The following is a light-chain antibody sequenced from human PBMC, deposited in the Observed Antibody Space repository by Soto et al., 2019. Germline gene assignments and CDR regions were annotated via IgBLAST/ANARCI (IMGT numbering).Light chain of an antibody. V-gene: IGKV1D-12*01. CDR1: QDISSW. CDR3: QQADTFPFS. Sequence: DIQMTQSPSSVSASVGDRVTITCRSSQDISSWLAWYQQKPGEAPILLIFGASNLQSGVPSRFSGSGSGPDFTLTISRLQPEDFATYFCQQADTFPFSFGPGTKVDIK. J-gene: IGKJ3*01. CDR2: GAS.